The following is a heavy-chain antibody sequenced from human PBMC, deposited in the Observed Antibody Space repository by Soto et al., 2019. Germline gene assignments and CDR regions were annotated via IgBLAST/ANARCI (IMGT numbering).Heavy chain of an antibody. CDR2: ISYDGSNK. CDR3: AKDDNIAAAGTGFAFDI. V-gene: IGHV3-30*18. CDR1: GFTFSSYG. D-gene: IGHD6-13*01. Sequence: QVQLVESGGGVVQPGRSLRLSCAASGFTFSSYGMHWVRQAPGKGLEWVAVISYDGSNKYYADSVKGRFTISRDNSKNTLYLQMNSLRAEDTAVYYCAKDDNIAAAGTGFAFDIWGQGTMVTVSS. J-gene: IGHJ3*02.